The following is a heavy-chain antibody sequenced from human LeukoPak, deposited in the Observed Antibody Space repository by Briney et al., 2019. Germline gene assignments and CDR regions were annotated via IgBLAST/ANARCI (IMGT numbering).Heavy chain of an antibody. CDR2: INHSGST. J-gene: IGHJ6*03. CDR3: ARVGYSYVINDWSRTGLGAYPTKYYYHMDV. Sequence: SETLSLTFPVYGGFFSGYYWNWLRQPPGRGREWIGEINHSGSTNYNPSLKSRVTISGDTSKNQFSLKLSAVTAPDTAVYFCARVGYSYVINDWSRTGLGAYPTKYYYHMDVWGKGTTVTVSS. V-gene: IGHV4-34*01. CDR1: GGFFSGYY. D-gene: IGHD5-18*01.